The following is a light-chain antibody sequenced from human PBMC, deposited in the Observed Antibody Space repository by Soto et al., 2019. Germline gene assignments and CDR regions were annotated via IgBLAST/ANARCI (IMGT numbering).Light chain of an antibody. CDR1: QSVSSW. J-gene: IGKJ1*01. V-gene: IGKV1-5*01. Sequence: DILMTQSPSTLSSSVGDRVTITCRASQSVSSWFAWYQQKPGKAPTLLIYDAYSLESGVPSRFSGSGDGTEFTLTISSLQPDYFASYFYQQYSSYSRTFGQGTKVEIK. CDR2: DAY. CDR3: QQYSSYSRT.